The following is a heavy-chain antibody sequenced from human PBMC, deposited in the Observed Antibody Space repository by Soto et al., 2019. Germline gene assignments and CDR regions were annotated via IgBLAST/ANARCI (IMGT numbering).Heavy chain of an antibody. D-gene: IGHD3-9*01. CDR1: GYTFTGYY. J-gene: IGHJ4*02. CDR2: INPNSGGT. CDR3: AKGIGSYFGNFDY. Sequence: GASVKVSCKASGYTFTGYYMHWVRQAPGQGLEWMGWINPNSGGTNYAQKFQGWVTMTRDTSISTAYMELSRLRSDDTAVYYCAKGIGSYFGNFDYWSQGTLVTVSS. V-gene: IGHV1-2*04.